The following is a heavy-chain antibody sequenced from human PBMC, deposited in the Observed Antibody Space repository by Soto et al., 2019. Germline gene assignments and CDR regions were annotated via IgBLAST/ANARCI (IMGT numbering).Heavy chain of an antibody. Sequence: SETLSLTCAVSGASVSSTYWWSWVRQPPGKGPEWIGEINHRGSANYNPSIKSRVTMSLDISKSQFSLRLTSVTAADTAVYFCARYNAASGTYYFDYWGRGALVTSPQ. J-gene: IGHJ4*02. CDR3: ARYNAASGTYYFDY. CDR1: GASVSSTYW. CDR2: INHRGSA. V-gene: IGHV4-4*02. D-gene: IGHD6-13*01.